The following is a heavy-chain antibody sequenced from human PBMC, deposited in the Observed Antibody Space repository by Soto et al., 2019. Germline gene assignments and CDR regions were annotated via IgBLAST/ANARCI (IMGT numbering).Heavy chain of an antibody. CDR3: ARVSSIAAAVEDYGMDV. V-gene: IGHV3-74*01. D-gene: IGHD6-13*01. Sequence: GGSLRLSCAASGFTFSSYWMHWVRQAPGKGLVWVSRINSDGSSTSYADSVKGRFTISRDNAKNTLYLQMNSLRAEDTAVYYCARVSSIAAAVEDYGMDVWGQGTTVTVSS. CDR2: INSDGSST. J-gene: IGHJ6*02. CDR1: GFTFSSYW.